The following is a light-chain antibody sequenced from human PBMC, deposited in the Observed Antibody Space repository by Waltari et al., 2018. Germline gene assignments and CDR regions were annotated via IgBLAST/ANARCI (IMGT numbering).Light chain of an antibody. CDR1: QSVSDW. Sequence: DIQMTQSPSTLSASVGDRVTITCRASQSVSDWLAWYQQKPGKAPELLIFDVSTLKSGVPSRFSGRGSGTEFTLTISSLQPDDFATYYCQHYSHSSPWKFGQGTKVEIK. V-gene: IGKV1-5*01. J-gene: IGKJ1*01. CDR2: DVS. CDR3: QHYSHSSPWK.